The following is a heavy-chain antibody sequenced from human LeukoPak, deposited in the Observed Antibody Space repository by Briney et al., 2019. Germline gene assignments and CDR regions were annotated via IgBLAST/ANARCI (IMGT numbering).Heavy chain of an antibody. Sequence: SETLSLTCAVSGYSISSGYYWGWIRQPPGKGLEWIGSIYHSGSTYYNPSLKSRVTISVDTSKNQCSLKLSSVTTADTAVYYCARHLTWLLPYFDYWGQGTLVTVSS. V-gene: IGHV4-38-2*01. CDR1: GYSISSGYY. CDR3: ARHLTWLLPYFDY. CDR2: IYHSGST. J-gene: IGHJ4*02. D-gene: IGHD3-22*01.